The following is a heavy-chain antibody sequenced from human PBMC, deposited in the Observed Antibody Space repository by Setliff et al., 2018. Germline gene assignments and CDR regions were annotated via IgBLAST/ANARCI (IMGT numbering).Heavy chain of an antibody. Sequence: PSETLSLTCTVSGDSTRRGDYWSWIRQHPGKGLEWIGYIHHSGETFYNPPLRSRVIISVDTSKNQFSLKVTSLIAADTAVYYCARARDGIDFDYFDYWGRGTPVTVSS. CDR3: ARARDGIDFDYFDY. CDR1: GDSTRRGDY. V-gene: IGHV4-31*03. CDR2: IHHSGET. J-gene: IGHJ4*02.